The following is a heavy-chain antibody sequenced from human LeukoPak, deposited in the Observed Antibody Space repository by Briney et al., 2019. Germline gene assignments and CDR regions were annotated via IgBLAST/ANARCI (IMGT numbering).Heavy chain of an antibody. CDR2: ITGSSAST. D-gene: IGHD3-22*01. V-gene: IGHV3-23*01. CDR3: AKLDYYDTH. CDR1: GFTFSSYA. Sequence: GGSLRLSCAASGFTFSSYAMSWVRQAPRKGLEWVSSITGSSASTYYADSVKGRFTISRDNSKNTLYLQMNSLRAEDTAVYFCAKLDYYDTHWGQGTLVTVSS. J-gene: IGHJ4*02.